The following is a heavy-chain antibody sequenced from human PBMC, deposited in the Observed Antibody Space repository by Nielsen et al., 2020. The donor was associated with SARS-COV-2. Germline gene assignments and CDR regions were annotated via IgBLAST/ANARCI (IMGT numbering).Heavy chain of an antibody. CDR1: GFSFGEYG. CDR2: IRGQVFGGAK. CDR3: SRVRAGAFDL. V-gene: IGHV3-49*04. Sequence: GGSLRLSCTTSGFSFGEYGLTWVRQAPGKGLEWVGFIRGQVFGGAKGYAASVKDRFVITRDESKSIMYLQMNSLKTEDTAVYFCSRVRAGAFDLWGQGTMVTVSS. J-gene: IGHJ3*01. D-gene: IGHD6-25*01.